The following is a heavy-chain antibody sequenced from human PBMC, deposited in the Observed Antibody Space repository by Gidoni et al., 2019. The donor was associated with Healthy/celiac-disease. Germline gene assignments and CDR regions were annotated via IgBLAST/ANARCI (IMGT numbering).Heavy chain of an antibody. CDR3: AKAVYSSGWYGNAPFFDY. J-gene: IGHJ4*02. CDR2: ISGSGGST. CDR1: GFTFSSYA. D-gene: IGHD6-19*01. Sequence: EVQLLESGGGLVQPGGSLRLSLAVPGFTFSSYALGWVRQAPGKGLEWVSAISGSGGSTYYADSVKGRFTISRDNSKNTLYLQMNSLRVEDTAVYYCAKAVYSSGWYGNAPFFDYWGQGTLVTVSS. V-gene: IGHV3-23*01.